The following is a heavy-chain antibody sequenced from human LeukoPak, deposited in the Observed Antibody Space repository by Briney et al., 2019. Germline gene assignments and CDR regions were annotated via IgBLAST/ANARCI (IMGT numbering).Heavy chain of an antibody. Sequence: SVKVSCKASGGTFSSYAISWVRQAPGQGLEWMGGIIPIFGTANYAQKFQGRVTITTDESTSTAYMELSSLRSEDTAVYYCARGGVYGSGPFDYWGQGTLVTVSS. CDR2: IIPIFGTA. J-gene: IGHJ4*02. D-gene: IGHD3-10*01. V-gene: IGHV1-69*05. CDR1: GGTFSSYA. CDR3: ARGGVYGSGPFDY.